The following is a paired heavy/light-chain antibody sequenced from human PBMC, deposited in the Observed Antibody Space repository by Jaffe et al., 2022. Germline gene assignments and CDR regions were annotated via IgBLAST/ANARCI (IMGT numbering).Light chain of an antibody. Sequence: DIQMTQSPSSLSASVGDRVTITCQASQGISNYLNWYQQKPGKPPKLLIYDASDLETGVPSRFSGSGSGTDFTFTISSLQPEDIATYYCQQYDNLPLTFGGGTKVEIK. CDR2: DAS. CDR1: QGISNY. J-gene: IGKJ4*01. V-gene: IGKV1-33*01. CDR3: QQYDNLPLT.
Heavy chain of an antibody. D-gene: IGHD3-22*01. CDR3: ARSMISRGDSFDI. Sequence: QVQLVQSGAEVKKPGSSVKVSCKASGGIFSNYAISWVRQAPGQGLEWMGGIIPILGPPNYAQKFQDRVTITADESTSTAYMELSSLRSEDTAVYYCARSMISRGDSFDIWGQGTMLTVSS. J-gene: IGHJ3*02. CDR2: IIPILGPP. CDR1: GGIFSNYA. V-gene: IGHV1-69*01.